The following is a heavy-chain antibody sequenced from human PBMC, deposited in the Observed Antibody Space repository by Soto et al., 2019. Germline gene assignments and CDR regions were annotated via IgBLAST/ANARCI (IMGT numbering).Heavy chain of an antibody. D-gene: IGHD3-10*01. CDR1: GGSISSGGYY. Sequence: SETLSLTCTVSGGSISSGGYYWSWIRQHPGKGLEWIGYIYYSGSTYYNPSLKSRVTISVDTSKNQFTLKLSSVTAADTAVYYCARCHHNYGSGSYYRPTYNWFDPWGQGTLVTVSS. CDR3: ARCHHNYGSGSYYRPTYNWFDP. V-gene: IGHV4-31*03. J-gene: IGHJ5*02. CDR2: IYYSGST.